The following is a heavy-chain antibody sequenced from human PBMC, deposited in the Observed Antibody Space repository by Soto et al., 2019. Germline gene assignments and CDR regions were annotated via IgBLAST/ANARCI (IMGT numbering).Heavy chain of an antibody. D-gene: IGHD4-17*01. CDR1: GGSISSGTYY. V-gene: IGHV4-39*01. J-gene: IGHJ4*02. CDR3: AGWDYEFDN. Sequence: SETLSLTCTVSGGSISSGTYYWGWIRQPPGKGLEWIGTIYYDGSSYYNPSLKSRVTISVDTSNKQFSLKLSSVTAADTAVYYCAGWDYEFDNWGQGTLVTV. CDR2: IYYDGSS.